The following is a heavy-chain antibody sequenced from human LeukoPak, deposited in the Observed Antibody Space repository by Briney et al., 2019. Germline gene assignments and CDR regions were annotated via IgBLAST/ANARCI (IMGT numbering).Heavy chain of an antibody. D-gene: IGHD6-6*01. J-gene: IGHJ6*03. Sequence: GGSLRLSCAASGFTFSSYAMSWVRQAPGKGLEWVSGINWNGGSTGYADSVKGRFTISRDNAKNSLYLQMNSLRAEDTALYYCARVQLVDYYYYSYMDVWGQGTMVTVSS. CDR3: ARVQLVDYYYYSYMDV. CDR2: INWNGGST. CDR1: GFTFSSYA. V-gene: IGHV3-20*04.